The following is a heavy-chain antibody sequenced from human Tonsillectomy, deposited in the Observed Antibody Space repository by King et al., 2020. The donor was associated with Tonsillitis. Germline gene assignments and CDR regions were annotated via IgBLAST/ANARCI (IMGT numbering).Heavy chain of an antibody. Sequence: VQLVETGGGVVQPGRSLRLSCAASGFAFSTYDMHWVRQAPGKGLEWVAVIWYDGSNQYYADSVKGRFTNSRYNSKNTLYLQMNSLRAEDTAVHYCARVLDKKYSRAWYHIDYWGQGTLVTVSS. CDR2: IWYDGSNQ. D-gene: IGHD6-19*01. CDR3: ARVLDKKYSRAWYHIDY. J-gene: IGHJ4*02. V-gene: IGHV3-33*08. CDR1: GFAFSTYD.